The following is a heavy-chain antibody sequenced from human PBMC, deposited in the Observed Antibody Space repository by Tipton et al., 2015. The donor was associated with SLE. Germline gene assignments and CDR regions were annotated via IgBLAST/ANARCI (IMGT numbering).Heavy chain of an antibody. CDR1: GFTFSSSW. CDR2: INSDGRNT. D-gene: IGHD3-16*01. Sequence: SLRLSCAASGFTFSSSWMHWVRQAPGKGLECVSRINSDGRNTIYADSVQGRFTISRDNAKNSLYLQMNSLRAEDTAVYYCTRVRGILYYFDYWGQGTLVTVSS. V-gene: IGHV3-74*01. J-gene: IGHJ4*02. CDR3: TRVRGILYYFDY.